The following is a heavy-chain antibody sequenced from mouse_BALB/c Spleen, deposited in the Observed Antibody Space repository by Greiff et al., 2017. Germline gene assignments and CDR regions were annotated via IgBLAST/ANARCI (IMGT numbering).Heavy chain of an antibody. CDR3: NARTARATGYAMDY. Sequence: VQLQQSGAELVRSGASVKLSCTASGFNIKDYYMHWVKQRPEQGLEWIGWIDPENGDTEYAPKFQGKATMTADTSSNTAYLQLSSLTSEDTAVYYCNARTARATGYAMDYWGQGTSVTVSS. J-gene: IGHJ4*01. V-gene: IGHV14-4*02. CDR1: GFNIKDYY. D-gene: IGHD3-2*01. CDR2: IDPENGDT.